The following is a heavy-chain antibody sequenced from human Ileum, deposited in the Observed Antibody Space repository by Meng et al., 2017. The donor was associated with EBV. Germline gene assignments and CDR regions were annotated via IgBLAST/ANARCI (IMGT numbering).Heavy chain of an antibody. CDR3: ARRYYGVPFDN. D-gene: IGHD3-3*01. J-gene: IGHJ4*02. CDR2: IYYSGST. V-gene: IGHV4-39*01. Sequence: QLQLHHAGPGLVKPSETLSLTCAVSGDSISSSNHWWGWIRQPPGKGLEWVGTIYYSGSTFYNPSLKSRVTISLDTSKNQFSLKVSSVTAADTAVYYCARRYYGVPFDNWGQGTLVTVSS. CDR1: GDSISSSNHW.